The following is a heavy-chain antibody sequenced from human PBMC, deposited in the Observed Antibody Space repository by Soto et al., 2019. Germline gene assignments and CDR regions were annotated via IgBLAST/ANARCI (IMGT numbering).Heavy chain of an antibody. J-gene: IGHJ3*02. CDR3: VSWSPEDDVDI. V-gene: IGHV4-30-2*01. Sequence: QLQLQESGSRLVKPSQTLSLTCAVSGGSIISDGYSWSWIRQPPGKGLQWIGHLYEGVNTYYTPSLKSRVAISTDKSKNQFSLRLSSVTAADTAVYYFVSWSPEDDVDIWGQGTMVTVS. CDR1: GGSIISDGYS. CDR2: LYEGVNT.